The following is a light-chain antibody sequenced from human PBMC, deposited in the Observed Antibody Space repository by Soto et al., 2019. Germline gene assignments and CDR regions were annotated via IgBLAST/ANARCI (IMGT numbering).Light chain of an antibody. CDR2: GAS. V-gene: IGKV3-15*01. Sequence: EMVMTQSPAILSVSPGESATLCCRASQSVNSNYLAWYQQKPGQSPRLLIQGASTRATDIPARISGSGSGTEFTLSISSLQSEDFAVYYCQQYNDWPLTFGGGTKVDIK. J-gene: IGKJ4*01. CDR3: QQYNDWPLT. CDR1: QSVNSN.